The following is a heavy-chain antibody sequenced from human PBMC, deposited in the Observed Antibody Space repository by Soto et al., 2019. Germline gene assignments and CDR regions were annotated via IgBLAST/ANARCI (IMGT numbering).Heavy chain of an antibody. CDR1: GGTFSSYT. D-gene: IGHD6-25*01. CDR3: ARPHGGSSGWDNWFDP. V-gene: IGHV1-69*02. J-gene: IGHJ5*02. Sequence: SVKVSCKASGGTFSSYTISWVRQAPGQGLEWMGRIIPILGIANYAQKFQGRVTITADKSTSTAYMELSSLRSEDTAVYYCARPHGGSSGWDNWFDPWGQGTLVTVSS. CDR2: IIPILGIA.